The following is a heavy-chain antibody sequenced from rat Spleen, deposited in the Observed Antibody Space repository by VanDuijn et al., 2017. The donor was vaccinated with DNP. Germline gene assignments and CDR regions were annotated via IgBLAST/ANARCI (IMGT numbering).Heavy chain of an antibody. CDR1: GFTFSSFP. CDR2: ITNTGGSI. V-gene: IGHV5-46*01. J-gene: IGHJ2*01. D-gene: IGHD1-11*01. CDR3: AKGPNFGGWSDYFDY. Sequence: EVQLVESGGGLVQPGRSLKLSCAASGFTFSSFPMAWVRQAPKKGLEWVASITNTGGSIYYPDSVKGRFTISRDNAQNTLYLQMNKLGSEDKGIYYCAKGPNFGGWSDYFDYWGQGVMVTVSS.